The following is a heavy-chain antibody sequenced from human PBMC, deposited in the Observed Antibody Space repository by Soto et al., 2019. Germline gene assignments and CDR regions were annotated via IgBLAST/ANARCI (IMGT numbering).Heavy chain of an antibody. CDR2: IYYSGST. CDR3: ARVEYQRVYYYAYGMDV. D-gene: IGHD3-3*01. Sequence: SETLSLICTVSGFSVSRCSYYWSWIRQPPWKGLEWIGYIYYSGSTNYNPSLKSRVTISVDTSKNQFSLKLSSATAADTAVYYCARVEYQRVYYYAYGMDVWGQGTTVTVS. CDR1: GFSVSRCSYY. J-gene: IGHJ6*02. V-gene: IGHV4-61*01.